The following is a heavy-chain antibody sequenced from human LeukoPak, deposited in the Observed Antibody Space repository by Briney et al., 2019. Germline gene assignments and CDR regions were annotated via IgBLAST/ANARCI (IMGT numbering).Heavy chain of an antibody. Sequence: NPGGSLRLSCAASGFTFSDYYMSWLRQAPGKGLEWVSYISSSGSTIYYADSVKGRFTISRDNAKNSLYLQMNSLRAEDTAVYYCARDRTTVRYYYYYYYMDVRGKGTTVTVSS. J-gene: IGHJ6*03. CDR3: ARDRTTVRYYYYYYYMDV. D-gene: IGHD4-11*01. V-gene: IGHV3-11*04. CDR2: ISSSGSTI. CDR1: GFTFSDYY.